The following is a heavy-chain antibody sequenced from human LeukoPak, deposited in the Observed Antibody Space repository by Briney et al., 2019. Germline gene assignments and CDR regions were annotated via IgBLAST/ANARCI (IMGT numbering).Heavy chain of an antibody. J-gene: IGHJ4*02. D-gene: IGHD3-10*01. CDR3: ARGPYVLLWFGEAVY. CDR2: INPNSGGT. Sequence: GASVKVSCKASGYTFTGYYMHWVRQAPGQGLEWMGWINPNSGGTNYAQKFQGRVTMTRDTSISTAYMELSRLRSDDTAVYYCARGPYVLLWFGEAVYWGQGTLVTVSS. V-gene: IGHV1-2*02. CDR1: GYTFTGYY.